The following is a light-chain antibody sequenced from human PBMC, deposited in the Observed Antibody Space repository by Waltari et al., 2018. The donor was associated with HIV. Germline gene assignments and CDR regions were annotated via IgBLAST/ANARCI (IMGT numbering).Light chain of an antibody. CDR3: QQYKSSAEFT. CDR2: GAS. Sequence: AIRMTQSPSTISASIGDRVSITCRASQDINYSLAWYQQKPGRAPNLLIYGASTLHTGVPSRFSGSGSVTYFTLSINCLQAEDFATYYCQQYKSSAEFTFGPGTKVDFK. V-gene: IGKV1-8*01. J-gene: IGKJ3*01. CDR1: QDINYS.